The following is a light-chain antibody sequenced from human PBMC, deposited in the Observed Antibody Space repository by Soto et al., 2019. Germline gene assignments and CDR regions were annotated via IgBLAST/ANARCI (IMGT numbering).Light chain of an antibody. V-gene: IGLV2-14*01. Sequence: QSVLTQPASVSGSPGQSITISCTGTSSDIGNYNYVSWYQQYPGTAPKVVIFEVNNRPSGVSHRFFGAKSGNTASLTISGLQAEDEADYYCSSYTNSGTVVFGGGTKVTVL. CDR1: SSDIGNYNY. CDR3: SSYTNSGTVV. J-gene: IGLJ3*02. CDR2: EVN.